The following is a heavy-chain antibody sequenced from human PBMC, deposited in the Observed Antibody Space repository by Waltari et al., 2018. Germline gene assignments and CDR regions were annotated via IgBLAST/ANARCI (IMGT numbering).Heavy chain of an antibody. CDR3: ARDLGDYCGNSYWFDP. D-gene: IGHD4-17*01. V-gene: IGHV4-4*07. J-gene: IGHJ5*02. CDR2: IYTSGST. Sequence: QVQLQESGPGLVKPSETLSLTCTVSGGSISSYYWSWIRQHAGKGLEWIGRIYTSGSTTYNPSLQVRVTMSVDTSKNQFSLKLSAVTAADTAVYYCARDLGDYCGNSYWFDPWGQGTLVTVSS. CDR1: GGSISSYY.